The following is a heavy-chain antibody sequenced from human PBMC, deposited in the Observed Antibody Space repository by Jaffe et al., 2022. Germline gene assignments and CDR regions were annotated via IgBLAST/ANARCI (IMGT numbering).Heavy chain of an antibody. D-gene: IGHD2-21*02. CDR3: ARVLVVVTAIGVPHAFDI. CDR1: GGSISSYY. CDR2: IYYSGST. Sequence: QVQLQESGPGLVKPSETLSLTCTVSGGSISSYYWSWIRQPPGKGLEWIGYIYYSGSTNYNPSLKSRVTISVDTSKNQFSLKLSSVTAADTAVYYCARVLVVVTAIGVPHAFDIWGQGTMVTVSS. J-gene: IGHJ3*02. V-gene: IGHV4-59*01.